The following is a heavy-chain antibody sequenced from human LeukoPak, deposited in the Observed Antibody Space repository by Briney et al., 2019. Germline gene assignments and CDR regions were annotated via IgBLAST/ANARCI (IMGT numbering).Heavy chain of an antibody. J-gene: IGHJ4*02. D-gene: IGHD4-17*01. CDR1: GFTFSSYG. Sequence: PGGSLRLSCAASGFTFSSYGMHWVRQAPGKGLEWVAVISFDGRTKYYADSVKGRFTISRDNSNKTLFLQMNSLRAEDTALYYCAKDWHSVTIFDSWGQGTPVTVSS. CDR3: AKDWHSVTIFDS. V-gene: IGHV3-30*18. CDR2: ISFDGRTK.